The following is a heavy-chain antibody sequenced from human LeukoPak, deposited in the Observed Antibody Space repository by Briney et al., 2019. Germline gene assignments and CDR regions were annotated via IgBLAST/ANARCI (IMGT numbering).Heavy chain of an antibody. J-gene: IGHJ4*02. CDR2: IIPILGIP. CDR1: GYTFTSYG. Sequence: SVKVSCKASGYTFTSYGISWVRQAPGQGLEWMGRIIPILGIPNYAQKFQGRVTITADKSTSTAYMELSSLRSEDTAVYYCARGYCSSTSCYTPWDYWGQGTLVTVSS. CDR3: ARGYCSSTSCYTPWDY. D-gene: IGHD2-2*02. V-gene: IGHV1-69*04.